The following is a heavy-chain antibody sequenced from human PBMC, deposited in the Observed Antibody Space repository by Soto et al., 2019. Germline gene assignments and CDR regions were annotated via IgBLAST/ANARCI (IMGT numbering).Heavy chain of an antibody. V-gene: IGHV3-11*05. D-gene: IGHD6-13*01. CDR2: ISSSSSYT. Sequence: PGGSLRLSCAASGFTFSSYAMHWIRQAPGKGLEWVSYISSSSSYTNYADSVKGRFTISRDNAKNSLYLQMNSQRAEDTAVYYCARAGSSSWYVRFDPWGQGTLVTVSS. CDR3: ARAGSSSWYVRFDP. CDR1: GFTFSSYA. J-gene: IGHJ5*02.